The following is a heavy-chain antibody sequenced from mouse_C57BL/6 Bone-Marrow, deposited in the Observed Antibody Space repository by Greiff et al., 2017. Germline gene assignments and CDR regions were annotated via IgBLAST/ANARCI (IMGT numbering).Heavy chain of an antibody. CDR1: GYTFTSYW. CDR3: ARGGKLLRMDY. Sequence: QVQLKQPGAELVRPGTSVKLSCKASGYTFTSYWMHWVKQRPGQGLEWIGVIDPSDSYTNYNQKFKGKATLTVDTSSSTAYMQLSSLTSEDSAVYYCARGGKLLRMDYWGQGTSVTVSS. D-gene: IGHD1-1*01. CDR2: IDPSDSYT. J-gene: IGHJ4*01. V-gene: IGHV1-59*01.